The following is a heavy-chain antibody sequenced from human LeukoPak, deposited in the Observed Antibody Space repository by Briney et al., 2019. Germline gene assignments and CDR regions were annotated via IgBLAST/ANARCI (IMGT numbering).Heavy chain of an antibody. D-gene: IGHD2-2*01. CDR2: ISYDGSNK. Sequence: PGGSLRLSCAASGFTFSSYAMHWVRQAPGKGLEWVAVISYDGSNKYYADSVKGRFTISRDNSKNTLYLQMNSLRAEDTAVYYCARDRIVVVPAAMDYYYYYGMDVWGQGTTVTVSS. J-gene: IGHJ6*02. CDR3: ARDRIVVVPAAMDYYYYYGMDV. V-gene: IGHV3-30-3*01. CDR1: GFTFSSYA.